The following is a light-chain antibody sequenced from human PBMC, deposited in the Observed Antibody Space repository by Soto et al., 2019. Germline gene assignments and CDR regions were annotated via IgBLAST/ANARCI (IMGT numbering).Light chain of an antibody. CDR1: QSVSIY. CDR3: QGYGNSRT. Sequence: EIVVTQSPATLSLSPGERATLSCRASQSVSIYLAWYQQKPGQAPRLLIYGASNRATGIPDRFSGSGSGTDFTLTISSLEPEDFAVYYCQGYGNSRTFSQGTKVAIK. CDR2: GAS. J-gene: IGKJ1*01. V-gene: IGKV3-20*01.